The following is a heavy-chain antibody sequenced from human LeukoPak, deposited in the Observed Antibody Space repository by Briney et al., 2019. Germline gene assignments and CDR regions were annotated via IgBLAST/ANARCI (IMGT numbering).Heavy chain of an antibody. CDR3: AKSVWDHSSSWYIDY. Sequence: GGSLRLSCAASGFTFSSYGMHWVRQAPGKGLEWVAFIRYDGSIKHYADSVKGRVTISRDNSKNTLYLQMNSLRAEDTAVYYCAKSVWDHSSSWYIDYWGQGTLVTVSS. CDR2: IRYDGSIK. J-gene: IGHJ4*02. V-gene: IGHV3-30*02. D-gene: IGHD6-13*01. CDR1: GFTFSSYG.